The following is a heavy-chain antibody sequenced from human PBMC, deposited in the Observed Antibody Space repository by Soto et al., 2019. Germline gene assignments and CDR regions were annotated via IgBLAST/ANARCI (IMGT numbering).Heavy chain of an antibody. V-gene: IGHV3-33*01. D-gene: IGHD3-10*01. Sequence: QVQLVESGGGLVQPGRSLRLSCAASGVTFSRYGMHWVRQAPGKGLEWVAVLWYDGSNKYYADSVKGRFTISRDNSKNTLYLQMNTLRAEDTAVYYCARDRVHSRLDYWGQGTLVTVSS. CDR3: ARDRVHSRLDY. CDR1: GVTFSRYG. CDR2: LWYDGSNK. J-gene: IGHJ4*02.